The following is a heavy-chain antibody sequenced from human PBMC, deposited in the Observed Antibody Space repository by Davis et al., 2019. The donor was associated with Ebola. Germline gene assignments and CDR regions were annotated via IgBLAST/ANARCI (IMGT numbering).Heavy chain of an antibody. CDR3: ARDFDRVRE. CDR2: ISPDGGRT. V-gene: IGHV3-74*01. D-gene: IGHD3-22*01. CDR1: GFALSSHA. J-gene: IGHJ4*02. Sequence: HTGGSLRLSCSASGFALSSHAMNWVRQAPGKGLMWVSRISPDGGRTGYADSVKGRFTISRDNAKNTLYLQMNSLQVEDTAIYYCARDFDRVREWGQGTLVTVSS.